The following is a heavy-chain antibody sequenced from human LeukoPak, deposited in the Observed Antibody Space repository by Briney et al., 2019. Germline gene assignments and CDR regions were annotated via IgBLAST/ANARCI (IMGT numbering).Heavy chain of an antibody. CDR3: ARGELVIVPAVNYYYYYMDV. J-gene: IGHJ6*03. D-gene: IGHD2-2*01. CDR2: INQSGST. Sequence: PSETLSLTCAVYGGSFSGYYWSWIHQPPGKGLEWIGEINQSGSTNYDPSLKSRVTISVDTSKNQFSLKLSSVTAADTAVYYCARGELVIVPAVNYYYYYMDVWGKGTTVTVSS. CDR1: GGSFSGYY. V-gene: IGHV4-34*01.